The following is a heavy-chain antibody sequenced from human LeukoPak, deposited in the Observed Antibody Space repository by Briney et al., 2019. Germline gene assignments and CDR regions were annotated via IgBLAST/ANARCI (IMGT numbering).Heavy chain of an antibody. Sequence: ASETLSLTCAVYGGSFGGYYWSWIRQPPGKGLEWIGEINHSGSTNYNPSLKSRVTISVDTSKNQFSLKLSSVTAADTAVYYCARGGAGMAAAGTSFAPWFDPWGQGTLVTVSS. D-gene: IGHD6-13*01. V-gene: IGHV4-34*01. J-gene: IGHJ5*02. CDR2: INHSGST. CDR3: ARGGAGMAAAGTSFAPWFDP. CDR1: GGSFGGYY.